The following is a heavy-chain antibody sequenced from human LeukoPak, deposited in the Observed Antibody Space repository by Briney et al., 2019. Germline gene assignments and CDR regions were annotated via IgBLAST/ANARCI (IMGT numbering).Heavy chain of an antibody. Sequence: ASVKVSCKASGYTFTSYDINWVRQATGQGLEWMGWMSPNSGNTGYAQKFQGRVTMTRNTSISTAYMELSSLRSEDTAVYYCARNLRKRYCSSTSCRTYNWFDPWGQGTLVTVSS. CDR2: MSPNSGNT. CDR1: GYTFTSYD. V-gene: IGHV1-8*01. D-gene: IGHD2-2*01. CDR3: ARNLRKRYCSSTSCRTYNWFDP. J-gene: IGHJ5*02.